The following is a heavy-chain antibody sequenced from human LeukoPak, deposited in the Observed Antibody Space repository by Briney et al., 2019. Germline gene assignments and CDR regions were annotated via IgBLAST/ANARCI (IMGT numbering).Heavy chain of an antibody. CDR1: GFTFSSYG. Sequence: GRSLRLSCAASGFTFSSYGMHWVRQAPGKGLEWVAVISYDGSNKYYADSVKGRFTISRDNSKNTLYLQMNSLRAEDTAVYYCAKDLTPDIVGATTSYFDYWGQGTLVTVSS. J-gene: IGHJ4*02. V-gene: IGHV3-30*18. CDR3: AKDLTPDIVGATTSYFDY. D-gene: IGHD1-26*01. CDR2: ISYDGSNK.